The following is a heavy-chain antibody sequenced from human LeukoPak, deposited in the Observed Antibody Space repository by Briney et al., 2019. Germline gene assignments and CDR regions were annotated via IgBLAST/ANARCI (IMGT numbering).Heavy chain of an antibody. Sequence: GGSLRLSCAASGFIFDDHGMHWVRHAPGKGLEWVSGISWSSGIIGYADSVKGRFTISRDNAKNSLDLQMESLRAEDTAVYYCAKDTGSPADAITMEDNAFDIWGQGTMVTVSS. D-gene: IGHD3-3*01. CDR3: AKDTGSPADAITMEDNAFDI. V-gene: IGHV3-9*01. J-gene: IGHJ3*02. CDR2: ISWSSGII. CDR1: GFIFDDHG.